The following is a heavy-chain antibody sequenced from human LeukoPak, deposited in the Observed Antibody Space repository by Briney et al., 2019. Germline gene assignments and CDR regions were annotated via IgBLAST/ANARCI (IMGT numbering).Heavy chain of an antibody. D-gene: IGHD4-23*01. CDR3: ARETVVTLAFDI. CDR2: TYYRSKLYN. J-gene: IGHJ3*02. Sequence: PSQTLSLTCALSGDSLSSNSAAWDWLRQSPSRGREWLGRTYYRSKLYNDYAVSVKSRITIIPDTSMNQFSLQLNSVAPEDTAVYYCARETVVTLAFDIWGQGTMVTVSS. CDR1: GDSLSSNSAA. V-gene: IGHV6-1*01.